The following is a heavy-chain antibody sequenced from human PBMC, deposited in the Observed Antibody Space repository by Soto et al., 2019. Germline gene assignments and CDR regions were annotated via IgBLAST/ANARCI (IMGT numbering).Heavy chain of an antibody. D-gene: IGHD3-10*01. CDR1: GGSASSTQW. CDR3: ARDEEPGFGRRPEKYYYCGMDV. J-gene: IGHJ6*02. Sequence: PSETLSLTCTVSGGSASSTQWWTWVRQAPGKGLEWLGDIYHVGITKYNPALKSRVTMSVDKSNNHFSLSLRSVTAADTAVYYCARDEEPGFGRRPEKYYYCGMDVWGQGTTVTVSS. CDR2: IYHVGIT. V-gene: IGHV4-4*02.